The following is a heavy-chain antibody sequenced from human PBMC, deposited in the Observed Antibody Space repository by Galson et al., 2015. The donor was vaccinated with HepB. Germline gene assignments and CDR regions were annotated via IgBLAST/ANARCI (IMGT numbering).Heavy chain of an antibody. Sequence: SVKVSCKASGYTFTSYDINWVRQATGQGLEWMGWMNPNSGNTGYAQKFQGRVTMTRNTSISTAYMELSGLRSEDTAVYYCARGAEYSSSSGLAGLNYWGQGTLVTVSS. CDR1: GYTFTSYD. D-gene: IGHD6-6*01. CDR3: ARGAEYSSSSGLAGLNY. V-gene: IGHV1-8*01. J-gene: IGHJ4*02. CDR2: MNPNSGNT.